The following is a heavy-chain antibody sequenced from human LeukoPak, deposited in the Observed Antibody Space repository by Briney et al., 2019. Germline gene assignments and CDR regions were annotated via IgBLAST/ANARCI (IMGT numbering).Heavy chain of an antibody. CDR1: GFTFGSYW. CDR3: ARVTGSGSYYNGVDY. CDR2: INSDGSNT. D-gene: IGHD3-10*01. J-gene: IGHJ4*02. Sequence: GGSLRLSCAASGFTFGSYWMHWVRQAPGKGLVWVSRINSDGSNTSYADSVKGRFTISRDNAKNTLYLQMNGLRAEDTAVYYCARVTGSGSYYNGVDYWGQGTLVTVSS. V-gene: IGHV3-74*01.